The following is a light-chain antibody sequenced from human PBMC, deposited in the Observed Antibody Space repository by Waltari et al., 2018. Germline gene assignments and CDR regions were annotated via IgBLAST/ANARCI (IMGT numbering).Light chain of an antibody. J-gene: IGLJ1*01. CDR2: DVT. CDR1: GSDVGGYNY. CDR3: SSYRASTTLDV. V-gene: IGLV2-14*03. Sequence: QSALTQPASVSGSPGQSITLSCTGTGSDVGGYNYVSWYQQHPGKAPKLLIYDVTNRPSGVSNRFSGSKSGNTASLTISGLQAEDEADYYCSSYRASTTLDVFGTGTNVIVL.